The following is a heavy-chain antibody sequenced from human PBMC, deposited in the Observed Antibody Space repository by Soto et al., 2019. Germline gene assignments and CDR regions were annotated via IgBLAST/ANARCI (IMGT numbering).Heavy chain of an antibody. Sequence: QVQLQESGPGLVKPSGTLSLTCAVSSGSISSSNWWSWVRQPPGKGLEWIGEIYHSGSTNYNPSLKSRDTISVDKSKNQFSLKLSSVTAADTAVYYCASLMYYDILTGYGGWFDPWGQGTLVTVSS. CDR3: ASLMYYDILTGYGGWFDP. J-gene: IGHJ5*02. CDR2: IYHSGST. V-gene: IGHV4-4*02. D-gene: IGHD3-9*01. CDR1: SGSISSSNW.